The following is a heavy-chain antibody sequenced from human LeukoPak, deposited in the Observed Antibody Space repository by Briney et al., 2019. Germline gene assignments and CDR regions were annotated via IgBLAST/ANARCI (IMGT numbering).Heavy chain of an antibody. CDR2: IKQDGSEK. CDR3: ARVRYYDSSGYYYYFDY. V-gene: IGHV3-7*01. Sequence: TGGSLRLSCAASGFTFSSYWMSWVRPAPGKGVEWVANIKQDGSEKYYVDSVKGRFTISRDNAKNSLYLQMNSLRAEDTAVYYCARVRYYDSSGYYYYFDYWGQGTLVTVSS. CDR1: GFTFSSYW. D-gene: IGHD3-22*01. J-gene: IGHJ4*02.